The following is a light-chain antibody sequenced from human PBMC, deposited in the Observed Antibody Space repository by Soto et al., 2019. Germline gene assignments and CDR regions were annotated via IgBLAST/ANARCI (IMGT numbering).Light chain of an antibody. J-gene: IGLJ1*01. Sequence: QSVLTQPPSVSAAPGQKVTISCSGSSSNIGNNYVSWYQQLPGTAPTLLIYDNNKRPPGIPDRFSGSKSGTSATLGITGLQTGDAAVYYCGTWDSSLSAYYVFGTGTKGTVL. CDR2: DNN. CDR1: SSNIGNNY. V-gene: IGLV1-51*01. CDR3: GTWDSSLSAYYV.